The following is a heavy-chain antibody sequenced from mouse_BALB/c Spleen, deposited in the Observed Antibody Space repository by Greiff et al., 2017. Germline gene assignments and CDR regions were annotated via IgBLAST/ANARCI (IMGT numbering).Heavy chain of an antibody. CDR3: ARGKGYYGSSFAY. CDR1: GFTFTDYY. Sequence: DVMLVESGGGLVQPGGSLRLSCATSGFTFTDYYMSWVRQPPGKALEWLGFIRNKANGYTTEYSASVKGRFTISRDNSQSILYLQMNTLRAEDSATYYCARGKGYYGSSFAYWGQGTLVTVSA. V-gene: IGHV7-3*02. D-gene: IGHD1-1*01. CDR2: IRNKANGYTT. J-gene: IGHJ3*01.